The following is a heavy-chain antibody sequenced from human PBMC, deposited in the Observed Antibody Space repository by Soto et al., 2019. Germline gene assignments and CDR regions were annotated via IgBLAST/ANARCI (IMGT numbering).Heavy chain of an antibody. V-gene: IGHV4-30-2*01. J-gene: IGHJ4*02. CDR1: GGSISSGGYS. D-gene: IGHD4-17*01. CDR3: ASSTVGVRYDY. CDR2: IYHSGST. Sequence: QLQLQESGSGLVKPSQTLSLTCAVSGGSISSGGYSWSWIRQPPGKGLEWIGYIYHSGSTYYNPSLRSRVTISVDRSKNQFSPKLSSVTAADTAVYYCASSTVGVRYDYWGQGTLVTVSS.